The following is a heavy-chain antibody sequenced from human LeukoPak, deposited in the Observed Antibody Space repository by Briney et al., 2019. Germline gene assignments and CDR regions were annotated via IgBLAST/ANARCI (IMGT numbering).Heavy chain of an antibody. V-gene: IGHV1-69*13. CDR3: ATIAVAGLHYGMDV. D-gene: IGHD6-19*01. CDR2: IIPIFGTA. J-gene: IGHJ6*02. Sequence: ASVTVSCKASGGTFSSYAISWVRQAPGQGLEWMGGIIPIFGTANYAQKFQGRVTITADESTSTAYMELSSLRSEDTAVYYCATIAVAGLHYGMDVWGQGTTVTVSS. CDR1: GGTFSSYA.